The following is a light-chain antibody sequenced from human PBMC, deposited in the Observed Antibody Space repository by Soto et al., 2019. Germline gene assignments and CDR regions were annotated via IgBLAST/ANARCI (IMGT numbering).Light chain of an antibody. Sequence: HSVLTQPPSASGTPGQRVTISCSGSTSNIGTNYVYWYQQLPGTAPKLLISRNNRRPSGVPDRFSGSKSGTSASLAISGLRSEDEADYYCAAWDDSLSGSVFGGGTKLTVL. J-gene: IGLJ3*02. CDR3: AAWDDSLSGSV. V-gene: IGLV1-47*01. CDR2: RNN. CDR1: TSNIGTNY.